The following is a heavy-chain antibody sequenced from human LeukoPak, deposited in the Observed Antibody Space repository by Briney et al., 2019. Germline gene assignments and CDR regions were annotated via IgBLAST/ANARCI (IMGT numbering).Heavy chain of an antibody. J-gene: IGHJ3*02. CDR1: GASISTYY. Sequence: SETLSLTCTVSGASISTYYWSWLRQPPGRRLQWIGYIFYSGSTNCNPSLESRVTISLDTSKNQFSLKLTSVTAADTAVYYCARESVAAAGTKAFDIWGQGTMVTVSS. CDR3: ARESVAAAGTKAFDI. D-gene: IGHD6-13*01. CDR2: IFYSGST. V-gene: IGHV4-59*01.